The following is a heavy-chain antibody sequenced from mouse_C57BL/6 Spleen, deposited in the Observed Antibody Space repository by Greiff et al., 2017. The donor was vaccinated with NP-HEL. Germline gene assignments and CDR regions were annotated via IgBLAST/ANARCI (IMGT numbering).Heavy chain of an antibody. Sequence: EVMLVESGGGLVQPGGSLSLSCAASGFTFTDYYMSWVRQPPGKALEWLGFIRNKANGYTTEYSASVKGRFTISRDNSQSILYLQMNALRAEDSATYYCARSGDYGSSYYAMDYWGQGTSVTVSS. D-gene: IGHD1-1*01. CDR1: GFTFTDYY. J-gene: IGHJ4*01. CDR2: IRNKANGYTT. V-gene: IGHV7-3*01. CDR3: ARSGDYGSSYYAMDY.